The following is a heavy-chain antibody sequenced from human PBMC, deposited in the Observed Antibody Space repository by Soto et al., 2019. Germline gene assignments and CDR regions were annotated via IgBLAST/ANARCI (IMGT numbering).Heavy chain of an antibody. J-gene: IGHJ5*02. V-gene: IGHV1-3*01. D-gene: IGHD3-3*01. CDR3: AREIDESITIFGVVIYNWFDP. CDR1: GYTFTSYA. Sequence: ASVKVSCKASGYTFTSYAMHWVRQAPGQRLEWMGWINAGNGNTKYSQKFQGRVTITADESTSTAYMELSSLRSEDTAVYYCAREIDESITIFGVVIYNWFDPWGQGTLVTVSS. CDR2: INAGNGNT.